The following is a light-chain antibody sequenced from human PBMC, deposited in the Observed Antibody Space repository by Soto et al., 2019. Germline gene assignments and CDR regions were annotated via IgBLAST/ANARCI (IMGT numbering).Light chain of an antibody. CDR3: QSYDSSNAV. CDR2: EDN. J-gene: IGLJ7*01. Sequence: NFMLTQPDSVSESPGKTVTISCTRSSGSIASNYVQWYQQRPGRAPTTVIYEDNQRPSGVPDRFSGSIDSSSNSASLTLSGLKTEDEADYYCQSYDSSNAVFGGGTQLTVL. V-gene: IGLV6-57*03. CDR1: SGSIASNY.